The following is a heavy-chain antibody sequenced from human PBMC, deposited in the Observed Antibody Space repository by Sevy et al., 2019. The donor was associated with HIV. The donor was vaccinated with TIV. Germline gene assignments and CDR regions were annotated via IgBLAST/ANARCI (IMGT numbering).Heavy chain of an antibody. CDR3: ASLRERRGYPLDY. V-gene: IGHV4-39*01. D-gene: IGHD3-3*01. Sequence: SETLSLTCTVSAGSINTETHHWAWIRQPPGKGLEWIGNIYFRGTTSYNPSLRSRVTISVETTKNQFFLNVSSVTAADTAVYYCASLRERRGYPLDYWGQGTLLTVSS. J-gene: IGHJ4*02. CDR2: IYFRGTT. CDR1: AGSINTETHH.